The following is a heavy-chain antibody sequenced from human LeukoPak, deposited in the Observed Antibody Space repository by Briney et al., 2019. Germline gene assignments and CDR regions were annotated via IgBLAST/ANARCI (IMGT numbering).Heavy chain of an antibody. CDR3: VKTLISVTGTGAFVI. CDR2: ISSNGGST. D-gene: IGHD6-19*01. V-gene: IGHV3-64D*09. Sequence: GGSLRLSCSASGFTFSSYAMHWVRQAPGKGLEYVSVISSNGGSTYYADSVKGRFTISRDNSKNTLYLQMSSLRAEDTAVYYCVKTLISVTGTGAFVIWGQGTMVTVSS. CDR1: GFTFSSYA. J-gene: IGHJ3*02.